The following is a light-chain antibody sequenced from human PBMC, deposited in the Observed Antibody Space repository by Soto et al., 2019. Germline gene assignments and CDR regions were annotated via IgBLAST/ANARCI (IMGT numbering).Light chain of an antibody. V-gene: IGKV3-20*01. CDR1: QSVDSSF. J-gene: IGKJ1*01. Sequence: EIVLTQSPGTLSLSPGERATLSCRASQSVDSSFVAWFQQKPGQAPRLLIYAASSRAAGIPDRFSGSGSGTDFTLTISRLEPEDFAVYYCQQYASSPSTFGQGTKVDIK. CDR3: QQYASSPST. CDR2: AAS.